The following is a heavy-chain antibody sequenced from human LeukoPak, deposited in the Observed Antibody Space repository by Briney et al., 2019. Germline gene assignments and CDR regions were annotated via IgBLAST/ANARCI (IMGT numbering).Heavy chain of an antibody. D-gene: IGHD2-21*01. CDR3: ARGAIGFDY. Sequence: GALRLSCAASGFIFSSYWMTWVRQAPGKGLEWVANIKQAGSENSYVDSVKGRFTISRDNAKNPLYLQINSLRAEDTAVYYCARGAIGFDYWGQGTLVTVSS. J-gene: IGHJ4*02. V-gene: IGHV3-7*01. CDR1: GFIFSSYW. CDR2: IKQAGSEN.